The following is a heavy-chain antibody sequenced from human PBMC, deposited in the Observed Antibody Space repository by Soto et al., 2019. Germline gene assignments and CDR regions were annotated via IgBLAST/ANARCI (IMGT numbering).Heavy chain of an antibody. V-gene: IGHV3-23*01. Sequence: GGPLRLSCGVSGFTFSTYWMSWVRQAPGKGLEWVSGIYGNGGGTFYADSVKGRFTISRDNSRNTLYLQMNSLRAEDTAVYYCAKDVRPDGYWDLDYWGQGTPVAVSS. CDR3: AKDVRPDGYWDLDY. CDR2: IYGNGGGT. J-gene: IGHJ4*02. CDR1: GFTFSTYW. D-gene: IGHD5-12*01.